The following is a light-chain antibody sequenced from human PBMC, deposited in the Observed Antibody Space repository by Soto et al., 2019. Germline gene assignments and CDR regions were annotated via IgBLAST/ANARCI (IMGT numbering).Light chain of an antibody. Sequence: QSVLTQTPSASGTPGQRVTISCSGSSSNIGSNYVYWYQQLPGTAPKLLIYRSNQRPSGVPDRFSGSKSGTSASLAISGLRSEDEADYYCASWDDSLSGAVFGGGTQLTV. CDR1: SSNIGSNY. CDR2: RSN. V-gene: IGLV1-47*01. J-gene: IGLJ7*01. CDR3: ASWDDSLSGAV.